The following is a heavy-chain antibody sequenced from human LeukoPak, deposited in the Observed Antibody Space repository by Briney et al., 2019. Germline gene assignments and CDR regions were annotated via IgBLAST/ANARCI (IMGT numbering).Heavy chain of an antibody. D-gene: IGHD2-15*01. CDR3: ARRRVVVASTDGASGAFDI. Sequence: SQTLSLTCTVSGGSISSGGYYWSRIRQHPGKGLEWIGYIYYSGSTYYIPSLRSRVTISVDTSKNQFSLKLSSVTAADTAVYFCARRRVVVASTDGASGAFDIWGQGTMVTVSS. J-gene: IGHJ3*02. V-gene: IGHV4-31*03. CDR1: GGSISSGGYY. CDR2: IYYSGST.